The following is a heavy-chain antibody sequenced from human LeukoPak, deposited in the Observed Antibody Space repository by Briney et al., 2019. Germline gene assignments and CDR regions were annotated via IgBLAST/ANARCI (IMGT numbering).Heavy chain of an antibody. CDR1: GFTFSTYI. J-gene: IGHJ3*01. Sequence: PGGSLRLSCEASGFTFSTYIMNWVRQAPGKGIEWVSSISSSSSSIYYTDSVKGRFTISRDNAKNSLYLQMNSLRAEDTAVYYCARDKRPITHAFDLWGRGTMVTVSS. CDR3: ARDKRPITHAFDL. V-gene: IGHV3-21*01. CDR2: ISSSSSSI. D-gene: IGHD3-10*01.